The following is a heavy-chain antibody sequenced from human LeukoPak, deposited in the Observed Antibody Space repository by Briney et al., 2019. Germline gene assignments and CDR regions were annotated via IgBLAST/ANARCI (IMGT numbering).Heavy chain of an antibody. CDR2: IYHTGST. J-gene: IGHJ6*03. CDR1: GGSISSSVNH. D-gene: IGHD2-15*01. CDR3: ARIYWQLGYYYMAV. Sequence: SETLSLTCTVSGGSISSSVNHWGWIRQPPGKGLEWVATIYHTGSTYYNPSLKSRVTTSVDTSKNHFSLKLTSVTAADTAVYYCARIYWQLGYYYMAVWGKGTTVTVSS. V-gene: IGHV4-39*07.